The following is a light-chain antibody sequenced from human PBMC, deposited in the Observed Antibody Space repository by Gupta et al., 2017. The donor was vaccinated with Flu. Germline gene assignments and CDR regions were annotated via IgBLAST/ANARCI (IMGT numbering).Light chain of an antibody. CDR2: KVS. V-gene: IGKV2-30*01. Sequence: CRASQSLVYSGGNTYFSWVQQRPGQSPRRLIYKVSNRDSWVPDRFSGSGSGTDFTLKISRVEPEDVAIYYCMQRTQRPPTFGPGTKVDIK. J-gene: IGKJ3*01. CDR3: MQRTQRPPT. CDR1: QSLVYSGGNTY.